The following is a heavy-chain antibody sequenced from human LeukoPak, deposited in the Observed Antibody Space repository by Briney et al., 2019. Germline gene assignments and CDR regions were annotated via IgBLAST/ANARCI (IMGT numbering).Heavy chain of an antibody. CDR1: GFTFDDYA. D-gene: IGHD6-13*01. Sequence: PGRSLRLSCAASGFTFDDYAMHWVRQAPGKGLEWVSGISWNSGSIGYADSVKGRFTISRDNAKNSLYLQMDSLKTDDTGVYYCTTGLGSSWHYYYYAMDVWGQGTTVTVSS. J-gene: IGHJ6*02. CDR2: ISWNSGSI. CDR3: TTGLGSSWHYYYYAMDV. V-gene: IGHV3-9*01.